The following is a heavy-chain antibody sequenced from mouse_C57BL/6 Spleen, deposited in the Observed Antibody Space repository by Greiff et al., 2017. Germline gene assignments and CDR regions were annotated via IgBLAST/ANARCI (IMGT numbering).Heavy chain of an antibody. CDR3: ARGTFYAMGY. CDR2: INPSSGYT. V-gene: IGHV1-7*01. CDR1: GYTFTSYW. Sequence: LQESGAELVKPGASVKLSCKASGYTFTSYWMHWVKQRPGQGLEWIGYINPSSGYTKYNQKFKDKATLTAEKSSSTAYMQLSSLTYEDSAVYYCARGTFYAMGYWGQGASVTVSS. D-gene: IGHD3-3*01. J-gene: IGHJ4*01.